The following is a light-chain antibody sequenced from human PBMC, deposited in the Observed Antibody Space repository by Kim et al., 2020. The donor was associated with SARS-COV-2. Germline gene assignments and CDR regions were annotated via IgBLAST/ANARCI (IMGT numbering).Light chain of an antibody. CDR1: NIVSKS. CDR2: YDS. J-gene: IGLJ1*01. Sequence: APGKTARITGGGNNIVSKSVPWYQQKPGQAPGLVIYYDSDRPSGIPERFSGSNSGNTATLTISRVEAGDEADYYCQVWDSSSDQYVFGTGTKVTVL. CDR3: QVWDSSSDQYV. V-gene: IGLV3-21*04.